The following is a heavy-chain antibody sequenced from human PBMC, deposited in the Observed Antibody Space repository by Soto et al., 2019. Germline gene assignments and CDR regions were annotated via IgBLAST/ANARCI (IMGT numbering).Heavy chain of an antibody. CDR2: INPNSGGT. J-gene: IGHJ5*02. CDR3: ARAGFYYESSGAPYH. Sequence: ASVKVSCKASGYTFSGYFLHWVRQAPGQGLEWMGRINPNSGGTNYAQRFQGRLTMTRDTAISVAYMELRRLRSDDTALYYCARAGFYYESSGAPYHWGQGTLVTVSS. V-gene: IGHV1-2*06. D-gene: IGHD2-15*01. CDR1: GYTFSGYF.